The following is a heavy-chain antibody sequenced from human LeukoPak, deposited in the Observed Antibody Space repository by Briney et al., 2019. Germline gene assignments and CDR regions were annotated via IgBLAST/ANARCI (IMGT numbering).Heavy chain of an antibody. CDR3: ARGGYSGYDAWFDP. D-gene: IGHD5-12*01. CDR1: GGSISSYY. J-gene: IGHJ5*02. V-gene: IGHV4-4*07. Sequence: PSETLSLTCTVSGGSISSYYWSWIRQPAGKGLEWIGRIYTSGSTNYNPSLKSRVTMSVDTSKNQFSLKLSSVTAADTAVYYCARGGYSGYDAWFDPWGQGTLVTVSS. CDR2: IYTSGST.